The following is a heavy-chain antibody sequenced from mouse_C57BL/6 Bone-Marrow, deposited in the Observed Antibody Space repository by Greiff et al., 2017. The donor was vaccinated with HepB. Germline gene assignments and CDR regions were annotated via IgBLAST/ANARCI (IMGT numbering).Heavy chain of an antibody. CDR2: INPNNGGT. CDR3: ARGGTMDGYYVGFAY. V-gene: IGHV1-18*01. Sequence: VQLQQSGPELVKPGASVKIPCKASGYTFTDYNMDWVKQSHGKSLEWIGDINPNNGGTIYNQKFKGKATLTVDKSSSTAYMELRSLTSEDTAVYYCARGGTMDGYYVGFAYWGQGTLVTVSA. J-gene: IGHJ3*01. D-gene: IGHD2-3*01. CDR1: GYTFTDYN.